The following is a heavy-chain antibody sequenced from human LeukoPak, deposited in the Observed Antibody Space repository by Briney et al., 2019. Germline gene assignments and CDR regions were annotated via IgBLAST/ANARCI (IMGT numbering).Heavy chain of an antibody. Sequence: SETLSLTCTVSGGSISSGSYYWGWSRQSPGKGLEWIGSIYYSGSTYYNPSLKSRVTISVDTSKNQFSLKLSSVTAADTAVYYCARPTYSSGWYTTFDYWGQGTLVTVSS. V-gene: IGHV4-39*01. CDR1: GGSISSGSYY. CDR3: ARPTYSSGWYTTFDY. CDR2: IYYSGST. J-gene: IGHJ4*02. D-gene: IGHD6-19*01.